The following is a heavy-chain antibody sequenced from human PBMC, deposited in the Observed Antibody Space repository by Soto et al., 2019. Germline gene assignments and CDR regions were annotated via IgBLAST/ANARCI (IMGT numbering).Heavy chain of an antibody. Sequence: GASVKVSCKASGYTFTSYDINWVRQATGQGLEWMGWMNPNSGNTGYAQKFQGRVTMTRNTSISTAYMELSSLRSEDTAVYYCAVPYGSGSYYNFDYYGMDVWGQGTTVTSP. CDR1: GYTFTSYD. V-gene: IGHV1-8*01. CDR2: MNPNSGNT. CDR3: AVPYGSGSYYNFDYYGMDV. J-gene: IGHJ6*02. D-gene: IGHD3-10*01.